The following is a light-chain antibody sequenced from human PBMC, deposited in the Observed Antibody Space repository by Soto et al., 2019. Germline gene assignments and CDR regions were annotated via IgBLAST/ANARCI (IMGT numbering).Light chain of an antibody. CDR3: QQSYSLPQYT. CDR2: VTS. Sequence: DIQMTQSPSSLSASVGDKVTITCRASQSISTSLNWYQQKPGKAPKLLIYVTSTLQNGVPSRFRGSGSGTYFTLTISSLQPEDFATYYCQQSYSLPQYTFGQGTKLEIK. CDR1: QSISTS. J-gene: IGKJ2*01. V-gene: IGKV1-39*01.